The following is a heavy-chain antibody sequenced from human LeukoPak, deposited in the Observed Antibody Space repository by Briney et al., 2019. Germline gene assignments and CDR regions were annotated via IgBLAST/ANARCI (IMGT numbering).Heavy chain of an antibody. CDR2: INHSGST. J-gene: IGHJ6*03. CDR1: GGSFSGYY. D-gene: IGHD6-19*01. V-gene: IGHV4-34*01. Sequence: PSETLSLTCAVYGGSFSGYYWSWIRQPPGKGLEWIGEINHSGSTNYSPSLKSRVTISVDTSKNQFSLKLSSVTAADTAVYYCARRSMAGYYYYYYMDVWGKGTTVTISS. CDR3: ARRSMAGYYYYYYMDV.